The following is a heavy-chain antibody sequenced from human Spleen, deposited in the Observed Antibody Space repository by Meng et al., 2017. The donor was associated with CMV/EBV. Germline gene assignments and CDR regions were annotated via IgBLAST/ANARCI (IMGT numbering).Heavy chain of an antibody. D-gene: IGHD6-6*01. J-gene: IGHJ6*02. CDR2: INWSGGR. V-gene: IGHV3-20*04. CDR1: GFNFDDYG. CDR3: ARETIAVREYHYGMDV. Sequence: GESLKISCAASGFNFDDYGMSWVRQAPGKGLEWVSGINWSGGRGYADSVKGRFTISRDNAKNSLYLQMNSVRAEDTALYYCARETIAVREYHYGMDVWGQGTMVTVSS.